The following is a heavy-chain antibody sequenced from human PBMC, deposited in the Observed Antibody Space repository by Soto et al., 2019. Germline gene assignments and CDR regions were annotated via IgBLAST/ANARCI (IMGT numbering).Heavy chain of an antibody. CDR2: INAGVFTT. D-gene: IGHD1-26*01. CDR1: GFSFSTYT. J-gene: IGHJ4*02. V-gene: IGHV3-23*01. CDR3: ARVGILGGISTFDY. Sequence: PGGSLRLSCSASGFSFSTYTMNWVRLAPGKGLEWVSGINAGVFTTYYADSVKGRFTISRDNSRKVLYLQMNSLRVEDTATYYCARVGILGGISTFDYWGQGTLVTVSS.